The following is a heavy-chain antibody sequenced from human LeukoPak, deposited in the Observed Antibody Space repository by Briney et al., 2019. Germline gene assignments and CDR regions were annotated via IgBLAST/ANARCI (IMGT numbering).Heavy chain of an antibody. CDR3: ARGINYDFWSGYYFDY. Sequence: VKVSCKASGYTFTGYYMHWVRQAPGQGLEWMGWINPNSGGTNYAQKFQGRVIMTRDTSISTAYMELSRLRSDDTAVYYCARGINYDFWSGYYFDYWGQGTLVTVSS. J-gene: IGHJ4*02. V-gene: IGHV1-2*02. D-gene: IGHD3-3*01. CDR1: GYTFTGYY. CDR2: INPNSGGT.